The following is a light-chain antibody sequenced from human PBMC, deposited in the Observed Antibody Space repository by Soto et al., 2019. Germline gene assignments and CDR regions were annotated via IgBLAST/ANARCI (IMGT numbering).Light chain of an antibody. CDR2: DNN. J-gene: IGLJ1*01. CDR1: RSNIGTNY. Sequence: QSVLTQPPSVSAAPGQKVTISCSGSRSNIGTNYVSWYQHLPGTAPKLLIYDNNKRTSGIPDRLSGSKSGTSATLGISGLQTGDEADYYCGTWDTSLKGYVFGTGTKVTVL. CDR3: GTWDTSLKGYV. V-gene: IGLV1-51*01.